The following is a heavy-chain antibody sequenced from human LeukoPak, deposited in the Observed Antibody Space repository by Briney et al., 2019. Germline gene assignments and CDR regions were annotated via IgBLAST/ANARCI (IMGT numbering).Heavy chain of an antibody. V-gene: IGHV4-34*01. D-gene: IGHD6-19*01. Sequence: SETLSLTCAVYGGSFCGYYWSWIRQPPGKGLEWIGEINHSGSTNYNPSLKSRVTISVDTSKNQFSLKLSSVTAADTAVYYCARGPYSSGWYEARKYYFDYWGQGTLVTVSS. J-gene: IGHJ4*02. CDR3: ARGPYSSGWYEARKYYFDY. CDR2: INHSGST. CDR1: GGSFCGYY.